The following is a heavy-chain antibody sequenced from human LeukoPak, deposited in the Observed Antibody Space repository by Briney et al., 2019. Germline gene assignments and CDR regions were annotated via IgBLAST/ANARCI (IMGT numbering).Heavy chain of an antibody. D-gene: IGHD3-10*01. CDR1: GGSFSGYY. J-gene: IGHJ3*02. V-gene: IGHV4-34*01. CDR3: ARAYYYGSGSYGFDI. CDR2: INHSGST. Sequence: PSETLSLTCAVYGGSFSGYYWSWIRQPPGKGLEWIGEINHSGSTNYNPSLKSRVTISVDTSKNQFSLKLSSVTAADTAVYYCARAYYYGSGSYGFDIWGQGTMVTVSS.